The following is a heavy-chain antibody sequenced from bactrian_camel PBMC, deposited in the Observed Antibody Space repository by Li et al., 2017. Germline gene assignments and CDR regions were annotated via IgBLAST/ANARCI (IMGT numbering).Heavy chain of an antibody. CDR2: IYSDSSNG. J-gene: IGHJ4*01. Sequence: HVQLVESGGGLVQPGGSLRLSCAASGFTFSMSGMSWLRQAPGKGLEWVSSIYSDSSNGYYADSVKGRFTISRDIAKNTVYLQMNSLKSEDTALYYCAAEPGRDIALVVGSVGVPDFTYKGQGTQVTVS. D-gene: IGHD7*01. V-gene: IGHV3-2*01. CDR1: GFTFSMSG.